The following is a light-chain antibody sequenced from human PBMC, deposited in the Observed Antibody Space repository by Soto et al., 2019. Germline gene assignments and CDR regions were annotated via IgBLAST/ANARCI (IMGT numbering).Light chain of an antibody. CDR1: QSLTKW. Sequence: IQMTQSPSILSASVGDRVNITCRASQSLTKWLAWYQQVPGNVPKLLIYKASTLESGVPPRFSGSGSGTEFTLTISSLQSGDSATYFCQQYSSYPVSFGQGTRLEIK. CDR3: QQYSSYPVS. V-gene: IGKV1-5*01. CDR2: KAS. J-gene: IGKJ5*01.